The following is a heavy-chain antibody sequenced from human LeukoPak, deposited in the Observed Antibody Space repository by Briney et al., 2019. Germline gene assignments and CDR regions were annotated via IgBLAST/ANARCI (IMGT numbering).Heavy chain of an antibody. V-gene: IGHV3-30*02. D-gene: IGHD3-16*01. J-gene: IGHJ3*02. CDR3: AKTYVWGSYAFDI. Sequence: PGGSLRLSCAASGFTFRSYGMQWVRQAPGKGLEWVAFIRYDGSNKYYADSVKGRFTISRDNSKNTLYLQMNSLRAEDTAVYYCAKTYVWGSYAFDIWGQGTMVTVSS. CDR2: IRYDGSNK. CDR1: GFTFRSYG.